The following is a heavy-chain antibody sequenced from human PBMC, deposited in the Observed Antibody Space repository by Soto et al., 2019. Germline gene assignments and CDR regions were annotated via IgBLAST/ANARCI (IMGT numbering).Heavy chain of an antibody. CDR1: GFTFSRYV. V-gene: IGHV3-23*01. D-gene: IGHD2-2*01. J-gene: IGHJ4*02. Sequence: PGGSLRLSCVASGFTFSRYVMSWVRQAPGKGLEWVSTINSNGDSTYYADSVKGRFTISRDNSRNSLYLQVNSLRAEDTAVYYWGGFPDLAYCRRTSCLYSFDYGGQGALVPVSS. CDR2: INSNGDST. CDR3: GGFPDLAYCRRTSCLYSFDY.